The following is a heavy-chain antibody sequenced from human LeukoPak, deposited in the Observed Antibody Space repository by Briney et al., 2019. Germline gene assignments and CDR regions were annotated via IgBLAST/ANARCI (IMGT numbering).Heavy chain of an antibody. CDR3: ARDGMYGDYIGAFDI. CDR2: ISSSSSYI. D-gene: IGHD4-17*01. Sequence: PGGSLRLSCAASGFTFSSYSMNWVRQAPGKGLEWVSSISSSSSYIYYADSVKGRFTISRDNAKNSLYLQMNSLRAEDTAVYYCARDGMYGDYIGAFDIWGQGTMVTVSP. V-gene: IGHV3-21*01. CDR1: GFTFSSYS. J-gene: IGHJ3*02.